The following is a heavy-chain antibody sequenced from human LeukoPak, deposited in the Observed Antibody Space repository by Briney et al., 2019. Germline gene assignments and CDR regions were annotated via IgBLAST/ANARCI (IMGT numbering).Heavy chain of an antibody. Sequence: SETLSLTCSVSGGSISGHYWTWIRQPPGKGLEWIGQIHYTGKPDYNPSLKSRITISVGTSKNQVSLQVSSVTAADSAIYYCARFGVDYDMDVWGHGTTVTVFS. V-gene: IGHV4-59*11. CDR2: IHYTGKP. CDR3: ARFGVDYDMDV. J-gene: IGHJ6*02. CDR1: GGSISGHY. D-gene: IGHD3-16*01.